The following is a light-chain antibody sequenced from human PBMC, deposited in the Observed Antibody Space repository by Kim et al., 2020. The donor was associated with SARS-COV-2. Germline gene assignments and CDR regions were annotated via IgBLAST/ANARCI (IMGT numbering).Light chain of an antibody. CDR1: QTISTNY. CDR3: QQYDRTPLT. CDR2: GAS. Sequence: EIVLTQSPGTLSLSPGERATLSCRTSQTISTNYLAWYQQKPGQAPRLLMYGASNRATGIPARFSGSGSGTDFTLSISRLEPEDFAVYYCQQYDRTPLTFGGGTKVDIK. J-gene: IGKJ4*01. V-gene: IGKV3-20*01.